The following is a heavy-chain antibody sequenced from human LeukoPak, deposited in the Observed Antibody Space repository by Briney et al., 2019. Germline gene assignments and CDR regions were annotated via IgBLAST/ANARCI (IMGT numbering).Heavy chain of an antibody. CDR3: TTDGEYSNYGAEAFDI. J-gene: IGHJ3*02. V-gene: IGHV3-15*01. CDR1: GFTFSNAW. D-gene: IGHD4-11*01. Sequence: GGSLRLSCVLPGFTFSNAWMSWVRQAPGKGLEWVGRIKSKTDGGTTDYAAPVKARFTISRDDSKNTLYLQMNSLKTEDTAVYYCTTDGEYSNYGAEAFDIWGQGTMVTVS. CDR2: IKSKTDGGTT.